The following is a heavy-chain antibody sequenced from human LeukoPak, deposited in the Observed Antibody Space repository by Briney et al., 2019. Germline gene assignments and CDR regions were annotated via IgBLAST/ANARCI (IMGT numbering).Heavy chain of an antibody. CDR1: GFTFSNHA. CDR2: ISGRGDST. J-gene: IGHJ4*02. V-gene: IGHV3-23*01. CDR3: ARSRVPSRAAAGYIDY. Sequence: PGGSLRLSCAASGFTFSNHAMSWVRQAPGKGLEWVSGISGRGDSTYYADSVKGRFTISRDNSKNTLYLQMNSLRAEDTAVYYCARSRVPSRAAAGYIDYWGQGTLVTVSS. D-gene: IGHD6-13*01.